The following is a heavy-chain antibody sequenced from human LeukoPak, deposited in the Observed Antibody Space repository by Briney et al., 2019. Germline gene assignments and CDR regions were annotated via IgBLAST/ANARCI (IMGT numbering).Heavy chain of an antibody. CDR3: AREGCDSSGYYQAD. CDR1: GFTFSSYE. J-gene: IGHJ3*01. D-gene: IGHD3-22*01. Sequence: GGSLRLSCAASGFTFSSYEMNWVRQAPGKGLEWVSYISSSGSTIYYADSVKGRFTISSDNAKNSLYLQMNSLRAEDTAVYYCAREGCDSSGYYQADWGQGTMVTVSS. V-gene: IGHV3-48*03. CDR2: ISSSGSTI.